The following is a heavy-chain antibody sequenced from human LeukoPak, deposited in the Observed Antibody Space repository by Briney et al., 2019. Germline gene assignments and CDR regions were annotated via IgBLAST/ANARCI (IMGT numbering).Heavy chain of an antibody. CDR3: ARGGWSPSYADY. CDR2: INSDGSST. Sequence: GGSLRLSCAASGFTFSSYWMHWVRHAPGKGLVWVSRINSDGSSTSYADSVKGRFTISRDNAKNTLYLQMNSLRAEDTAVYYCARGGWSPSYADYWGQGALVTVSS. CDR1: GFTFSSYW. D-gene: IGHD2-15*01. J-gene: IGHJ4*02. V-gene: IGHV3-74*01.